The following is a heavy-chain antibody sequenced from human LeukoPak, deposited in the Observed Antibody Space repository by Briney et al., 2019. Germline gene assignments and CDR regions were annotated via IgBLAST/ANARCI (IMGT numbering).Heavy chain of an antibody. D-gene: IGHD6-13*01. CDR2: IYSGGST. CDR1: GFTVSSNY. V-gene: IGHV3-66*01. CDR3: ARTYSSSWPPGY. Sequence: GGSLRLSCAASGFTVSSNYMSWVRQAPGKGLEWVSIIYSGGSTNYADSVKGRFTVSRDNSKNTLYLQMNSLRAEDTAVYYCARTYSSSWPPGYWGQGTLVTVSS. J-gene: IGHJ4*02.